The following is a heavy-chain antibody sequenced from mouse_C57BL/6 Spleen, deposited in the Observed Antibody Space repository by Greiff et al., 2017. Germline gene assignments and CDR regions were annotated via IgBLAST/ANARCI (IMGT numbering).Heavy chain of an antibody. CDR2: IDPENGDT. CDR1: GFNIKDYY. V-gene: IGHV14-4*01. J-gene: IGHJ3*01. Sequence: VQLQQSGAELVRPGASVKLSCTASGFNIKDYYMHWVKQRPEQGLEWIGWIDPENGDTEYASKFQGKATITADTSSNTAYLQLSSLTSEDTAVYYCTTETAQVSFAYWGQGTLVTVSA. CDR3: TTETAQVSFAY. D-gene: IGHD3-2*02.